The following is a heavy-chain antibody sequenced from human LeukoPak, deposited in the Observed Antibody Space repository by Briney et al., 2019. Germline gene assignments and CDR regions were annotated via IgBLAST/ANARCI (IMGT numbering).Heavy chain of an antibody. CDR3: ARDENDGPTFDPSDY. CDR2: ISYDGTSK. CDR1: GFTFSDHY. D-gene: IGHD3-3*02. V-gene: IGHV3-30*03. Sequence: PGGSLRLSCAASGFTFSDHYMHWVRQAPGKGLEWVAVISYDGTSKHYTESVKGRFTISRDDSKNTLYLQMNSLRGEDTAVYYCARDENDGPTFDPSDYWGQGTLVTVSS. J-gene: IGHJ4*02.